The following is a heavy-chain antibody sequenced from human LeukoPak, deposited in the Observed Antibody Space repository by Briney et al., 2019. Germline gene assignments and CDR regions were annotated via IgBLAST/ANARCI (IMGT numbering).Heavy chain of an antibody. CDR1: GGSISSYY. J-gene: IGHJ4*02. CDR2: IYISGST. Sequence: SETLSLTCTVSGGSISSYYWSWIRQPAGKGLKWIGRIYISGSTNYNPSLKSRVTMSVDTSKNQFSLKLSSVTAADTAVYYCARDRGTWNDDGFDYWGQGTLVTVSS. CDR3: ARDRGTWNDDGFDY. V-gene: IGHV4-4*07. D-gene: IGHD1-1*01.